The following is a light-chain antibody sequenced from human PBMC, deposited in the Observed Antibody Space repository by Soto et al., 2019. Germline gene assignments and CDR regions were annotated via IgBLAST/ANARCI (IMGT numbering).Light chain of an antibody. CDR3: CSYASRDTYV. Sequence: QSVLTQPASVSGSPGQSITISCTGSSSDVGGYNLVSWYQQHPGKAPKLIIYEANKRPSGISNRFSGSESGNTASLTISGLQAEDEADYYCCSYASRDTYVFGTGTKVTVL. V-gene: IGLV2-23*01. CDR2: EAN. J-gene: IGLJ1*01. CDR1: SSDVGGYNL.